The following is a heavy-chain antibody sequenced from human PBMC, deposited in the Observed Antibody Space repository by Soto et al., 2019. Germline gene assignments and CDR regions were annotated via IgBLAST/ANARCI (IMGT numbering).Heavy chain of an antibody. CDR3: AKDRGTYYYDSSGYYHFDY. V-gene: IGHV3-23*01. CDR2: ISGSGGST. J-gene: IGHJ4*02. CDR1: GFTFSSYA. Sequence: LRLSCAASGFTFSSYAMSWVRQAPGKGLEWVSAISGSGGSTYYADSVKGRFTISRDNSKNTLYLQMNSLRAEDTAVYYCAKDRGTYYYDSSGYYHFDYWGQGTLVTVSS. D-gene: IGHD3-22*01.